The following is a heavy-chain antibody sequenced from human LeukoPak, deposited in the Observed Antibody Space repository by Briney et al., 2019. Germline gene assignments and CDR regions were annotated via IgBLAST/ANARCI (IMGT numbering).Heavy chain of an antibody. CDR2: IYYSGST. CDR1: GGSFSSSSYY. V-gene: IGHV4-39*07. CDR3: ARGGYYGSGNDFRFDP. J-gene: IGHJ5*02. D-gene: IGHD3-10*01. Sequence: SETLSLTCTVSGGSFSSSSYYWGWIRQPPGKGLEWIGSIYYSGSTYYNPSLKSRVTISVDTSKNQFSLKLSSVTAADTAVYYCARGGYYGSGNDFRFDPWGQGTLVTVSS.